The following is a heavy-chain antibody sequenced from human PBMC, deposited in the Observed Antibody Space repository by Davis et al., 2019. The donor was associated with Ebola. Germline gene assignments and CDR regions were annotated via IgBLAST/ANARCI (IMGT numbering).Heavy chain of an antibody. D-gene: IGHD4-17*01. CDR1: GGSVSSGSYY. J-gene: IGHJ3*02. Sequence: MPSETLSLTCTVSGGSVSSGSYYWSWIRQPPGKGLEWIGYIYYSGSTNYNPSLKSRVTISVDTSKNQFSLKLSSVTAADTAVYYCARAYGDYVGAFDIWGQGNPGHRLL. V-gene: IGHV4-61*01. CDR3: ARAYGDYVGAFDI. CDR2: IYYSGST.